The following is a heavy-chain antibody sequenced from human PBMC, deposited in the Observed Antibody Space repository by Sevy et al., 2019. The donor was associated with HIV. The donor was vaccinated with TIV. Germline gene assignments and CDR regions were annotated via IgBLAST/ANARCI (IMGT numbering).Heavy chain of an antibody. CDR3: ARSSFYDDNSCFYPFDF. CDR2: IYPTDSHI. D-gene: IGHD3-22*01. V-gene: IGHV5-51*01. Sequence: GESLKISCKGSGYNFSGYWVGWVRQMPGKGLEWMGIIYPTDSHIIYSPSLQGQVTLSVDKSITASYLQWRSLKSSDTAMYYCARSSFYDDNSCFYPFDFWGQGTLVTVSS. CDR1: GYNFSGYW. J-gene: IGHJ4*02.